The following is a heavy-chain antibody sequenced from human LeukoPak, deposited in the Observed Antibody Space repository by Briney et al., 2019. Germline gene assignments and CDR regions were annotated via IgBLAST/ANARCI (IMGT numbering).Heavy chain of an antibody. CDR3: ARYSYGSFDY. J-gene: IGHJ4*02. CDR1: GGSFSGYY. Sequence: SETLSLTCAVYGGSFSGYYWSWIRQPPGQGLEWIGYISKTGSPDYSPSLKSRVTISIDTSKNQFSLNLSSVTAADTAVYYCARYSYGSFDYWGQGTLVSVSS. D-gene: IGHD5-18*01. V-gene: IGHV4-4*08. CDR2: ISKTGSP.